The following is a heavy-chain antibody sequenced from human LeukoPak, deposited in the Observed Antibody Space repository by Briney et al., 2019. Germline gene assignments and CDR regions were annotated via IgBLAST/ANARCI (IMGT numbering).Heavy chain of an antibody. Sequence: ASVKVSCKNSGYTFDNYDLNLERQATGQGLKWMGWMNPNSGNTGYAQKFQGRVLMTTNTSMTTAYMELRGLRSEDTAIDYCSRGAPVPMFGPGYDEYLEYWGQGTVVAVSS. CDR2: MNPNSGNT. J-gene: IGHJ4*02. V-gene: IGHV1-8*01. D-gene: IGHD3-3*01. CDR1: GYTFDNYD. CDR3: SRGAPVPMFGPGYDEYLEY.